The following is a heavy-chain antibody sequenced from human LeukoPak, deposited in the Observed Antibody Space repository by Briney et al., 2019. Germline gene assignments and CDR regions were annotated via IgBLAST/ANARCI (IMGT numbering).Heavy chain of an antibody. D-gene: IGHD3-10*01. CDR1: GFTFSSYE. CDR3: ARGIGDFDY. Sequence: GGSLRLSCAASGFTFSSYEMTWVRQAPGKGLGWVSDISSSGSTIDYADSVKGRFTISRDNAKNSLYLQMNSLRAEDTAVYYCARGIGDFDYWGQGTLVTVSS. V-gene: IGHV3-48*03. J-gene: IGHJ4*02. CDR2: ISSSGSTI.